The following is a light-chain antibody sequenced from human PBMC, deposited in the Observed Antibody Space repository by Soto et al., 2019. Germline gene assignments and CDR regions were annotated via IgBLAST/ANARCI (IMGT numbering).Light chain of an antibody. CDR2: KAS. V-gene: IGKV1-5*03. Sequence: DIQMTQSPSTLSASVGDRVTITCRASQSISNWLAWYQQKPGEAPKLLIYKASNLENGVPSRFSGSGSGTEFTLTIAGLQPDDFATYYCQHYNSYPLTFGGGTKVDIK. CDR1: QSISNW. CDR3: QHYNSYPLT. J-gene: IGKJ4*01.